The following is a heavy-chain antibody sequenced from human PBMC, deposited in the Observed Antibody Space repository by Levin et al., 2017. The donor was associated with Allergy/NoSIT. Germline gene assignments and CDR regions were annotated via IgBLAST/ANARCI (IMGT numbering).Heavy chain of an antibody. CDR2: ISSSSSTI. D-gene: IGHD1-26*01. CDR3: ARDLLRWEPYYYYGMDV. V-gene: IGHV3-48*04. J-gene: IGHJ6*02. Sequence: GESLKISCAASGFTFSSYSMNWVRQAPGKGLEWVSYISSSSSTIYYADSVKGRFTISRDNAKNSLYLQMNSLRAEDTAVYYCARDLLRWEPYYYYGMDVWGQGTTVTVSS. CDR1: GFTFSSYS.